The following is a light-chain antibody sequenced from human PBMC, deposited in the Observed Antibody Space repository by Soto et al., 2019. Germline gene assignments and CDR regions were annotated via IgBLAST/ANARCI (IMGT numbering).Light chain of an antibody. Sequence: QSALTQPASVSGSPGQSITISCTGTSSDVGGYNDVSCYQQHPGKAPKLMIYDVSNRPSGLSNRFSGSKSGNTASLTISGLQAEDEADYYCSSYTSSSTWVFGGGTKLTVL. CDR1: SSDVGGYND. CDR3: SSYTSSSTWV. V-gene: IGLV2-14*03. J-gene: IGLJ3*02. CDR2: DVS.